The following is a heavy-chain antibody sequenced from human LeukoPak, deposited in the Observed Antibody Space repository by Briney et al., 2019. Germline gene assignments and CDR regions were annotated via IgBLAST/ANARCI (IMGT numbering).Heavy chain of an antibody. D-gene: IGHD3-22*01. J-gene: IGHJ4*02. CDR3: AGLVGRYSSGLYYYYFDY. V-gene: IGHV4-4*02. CDR2: MYLSGTT. Sequence: GSLRLSCAASGFTFSGAWMSWVRQAPGKGLEWIGEMYLSGTTHSNPSVKSRVTISIDKSKNQFFLNLSSVTAADTAVYYCAGLVGRYSSGLYYYYFDYWGQGTLVTVSS. CDR1: GFTFSGAW.